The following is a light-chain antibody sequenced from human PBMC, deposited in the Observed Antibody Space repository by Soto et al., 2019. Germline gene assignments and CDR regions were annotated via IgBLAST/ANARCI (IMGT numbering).Light chain of an antibody. Sequence: QSVLTQPSSVSGSPGQSITLSCAGTKRDVGAYNLVSWYQQHPGRAPQLIIYEVRNRPSGISFRFSGSKSGNTASLTISGLQAEDEADYYCSSYTSKSSLIFGGGTKVTVL. CDR1: KRDVGAYNL. J-gene: IGLJ2*01. CDR2: EVR. V-gene: IGLV2-14*01. CDR3: SSYTSKSSLI.